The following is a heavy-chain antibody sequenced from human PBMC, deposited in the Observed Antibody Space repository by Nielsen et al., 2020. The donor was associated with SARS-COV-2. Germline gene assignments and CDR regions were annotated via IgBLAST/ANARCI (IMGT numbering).Heavy chain of an antibody. CDR1: GYTFTNYG. CDR3: ARPITNNYYYYYMDV. V-gene: IGHV1-18*04. CDR2: ISGYNGDT. Sequence: ASVKVSCKASGYTFTNYGISWVRQAPGQGLEWMGWISGYNGDTNYAQKFQGRVTMTIDTSTSTAYMELRSLRSDDTAVYYCARPITNNYYYYYMDVWGEGTTVTVSS. J-gene: IGHJ6*03.